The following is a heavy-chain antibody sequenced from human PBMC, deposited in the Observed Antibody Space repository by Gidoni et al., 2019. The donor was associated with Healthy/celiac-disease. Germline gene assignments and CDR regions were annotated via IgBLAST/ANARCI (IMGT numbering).Heavy chain of an antibody. J-gene: IGHJ4*02. CDR1: GCSISSSSYY. CDR3: ARTAPFLYSSSPGYFDY. CDR2: IYYSGST. V-gene: IGHV4-39*01. Sequence: QLQLQESGPGLVKPSETLSLTCTVSGCSISSSSYYWGWISQPPGKGLEWIGLIYYSGSTYYNPSLKSRVTIYVDTSKNKCYLKLSSVTDADTAVYYGARTAPFLYSSSPGYFDYWGQGNLVTVSS. D-gene: IGHD6-6*01.